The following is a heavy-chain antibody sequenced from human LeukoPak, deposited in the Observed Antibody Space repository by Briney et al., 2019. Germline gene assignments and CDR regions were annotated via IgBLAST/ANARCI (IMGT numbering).Heavy chain of an antibody. CDR2: ISAYNGNT. V-gene: IGHV1-18*01. D-gene: IGHD3-10*01. Sequence: ASVTVSFTSSVYTFTIYGFTWERQPPGQGREWIGWISAYNGNTNYVQKLQGRVTMSTDTSTSTFYMVLRSLRSDDTAVYYCARGGLTESVDYWGQGTLVTVSS. CDR1: VYTFTIYG. CDR3: ARGGLTESVDY. J-gene: IGHJ4*02.